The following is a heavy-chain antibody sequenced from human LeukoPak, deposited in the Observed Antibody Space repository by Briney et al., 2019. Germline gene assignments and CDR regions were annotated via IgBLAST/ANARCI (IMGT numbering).Heavy chain of an antibody. J-gene: IGHJ6*03. CDR2: IYYVGST. CDR1: GGSISSSGYY. Sequence: SETLSLTCTVSGGSISSSGYYWGWIRQPPGKGLEWIGNIYYVGSTYYNPSLNSRVTISVDTSNNQLSLKLSSVTAADAAIFYCARRKAPDSYYYSYMDVWGKGTTVTISS. CDR3: ARRKAPDSYYYSYMDV. V-gene: IGHV4-39*07.